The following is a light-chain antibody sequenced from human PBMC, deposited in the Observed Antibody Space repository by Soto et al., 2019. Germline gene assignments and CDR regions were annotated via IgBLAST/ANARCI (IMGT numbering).Light chain of an antibody. CDR2: DVG. J-gene: IGLJ1*01. CDR1: SSDVGGYNY. Sequence: QSVLTQPRSVSGSPGQSVTISCTGTSSDVGGYNYVSWYQQHPGKAPKLMIYDVGKRPSGVPDRFSGSKSDNTASLTISGLQAEDEADYYCYSYEGSYTRVFGTGTKVTVL. CDR3: YSYEGSYTRV. V-gene: IGLV2-11*01.